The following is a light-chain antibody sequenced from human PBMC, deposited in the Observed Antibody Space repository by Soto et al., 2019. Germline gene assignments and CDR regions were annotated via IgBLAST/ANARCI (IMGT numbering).Light chain of an antibody. V-gene: IGKV3-20*01. CDR1: QSVSSSH. CDR2: GAS. J-gene: IGKJ3*01. Sequence: EVVLTQSPATLSVSPGERATLSCRASQSVSSSHLAWYQQRPGQSPRLLIYGASSRTTGVPDRFSGSGSGTDFTLTIGRLEPEDFAVYYCQHYRSAPFTFGPGTKVDI. CDR3: QHYRSAPFT.